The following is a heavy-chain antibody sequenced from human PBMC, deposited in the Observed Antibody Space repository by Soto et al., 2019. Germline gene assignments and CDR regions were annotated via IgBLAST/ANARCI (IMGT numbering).Heavy chain of an antibody. V-gene: IGHV4-34*01. CDR3: ARRLLYSSSGLDV. J-gene: IGHJ6*02. CDR2: INHSGST. D-gene: IGHD6-6*01. CDR1: GGSFSGYY. Sequence: PSETLSLTCAVYGGSFSGYYWNWIRQPPGKGLEWIGEINHSGSTNYNPSLKSRVTISVDTSKNQFSLKLSSVTAADTAVYYCARRLLYSSSGLDVWGQGTTVTVSS.